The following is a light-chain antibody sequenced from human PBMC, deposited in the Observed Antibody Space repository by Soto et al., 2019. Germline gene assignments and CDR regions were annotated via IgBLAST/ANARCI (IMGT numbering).Light chain of an antibody. J-gene: IGKJ2*01. CDR1: QSVGGN. CDR2: DAS. V-gene: IGKV3-15*01. Sequence: EIVMTQSPATLSVSPGERATLSCRASQSVGGNLAWYQQRPGRAPRLLIYDASTRATDIPARFSGSGSGTEFPLTISSLQSEDFALYYCQQYNHWPLYTFGQGTKLEIK. CDR3: QQYNHWPLYT.